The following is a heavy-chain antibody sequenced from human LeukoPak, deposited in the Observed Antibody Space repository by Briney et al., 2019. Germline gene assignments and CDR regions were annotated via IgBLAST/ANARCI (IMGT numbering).Heavy chain of an antibody. CDR2: INHSGST. CDR1: GGSFSGYY. CDR3: ARGSCSGGSCYLYYYYHYMDV. Sequence: SETLSLTRGVYGGSFSGYYWTWIRQPPGRGLEWIGEINHSGSTNYSPSLKSRVAISVDTSKHQFSLKLSSVTAADTAVYYCARGSCSGGSCYLYYYYHYMDVWGKGTTVTVSS. J-gene: IGHJ6*03. D-gene: IGHD2-15*01. V-gene: IGHV4-34*01.